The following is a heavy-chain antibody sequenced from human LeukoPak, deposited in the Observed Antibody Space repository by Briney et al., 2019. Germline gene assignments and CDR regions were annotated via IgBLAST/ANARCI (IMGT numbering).Heavy chain of an antibody. D-gene: IGHD3-10*01. J-gene: IGHJ5*02. V-gene: IGHV3-33*08. Sequence: GGSLRHSCAASGFTFSNAWMNWVRQAPGKGLEWVAVIWDDGNNKRYANSVNGRFTISRDNSENTLYLQMNGLTAEDTAMYYCARDSYQDYYGRFDPWGQGTLVIVSS. CDR3: ARDSYQDYYGRFDP. CDR2: IWDDGNNK. CDR1: GFTFSNAW.